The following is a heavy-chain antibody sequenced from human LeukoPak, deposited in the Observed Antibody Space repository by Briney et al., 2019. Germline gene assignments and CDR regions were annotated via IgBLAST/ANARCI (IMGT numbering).Heavy chain of an antibody. J-gene: IGHJ4*02. CDR2: INYSGST. Sequence: SETLSLTCTVSGVSIIGSTSCWGWLRQPPGKGLDWIGIINYSGSTYYNPSLRSRVTLSVDPSKNQFSLKLNSVTASDTAVYNCARGYDYWGQGTLVTVSS. D-gene: IGHD3-22*01. V-gene: IGHV4-39*01. CDR1: GVSIIGSTSC. CDR3: ARGYDY.